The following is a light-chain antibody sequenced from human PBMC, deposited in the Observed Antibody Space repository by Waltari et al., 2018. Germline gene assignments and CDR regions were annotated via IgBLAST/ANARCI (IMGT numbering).Light chain of an antibody. Sequence: DIQMTQSPSSLSASVGDRVTIICRASQTINSYLSWYHQKPGKAPKLLIYGASSLQSGVPSRFSGGGSGTDFTLTISSMQPEDFATYYCQQSHSSPLTFGGGTKVEIK. CDR2: GAS. CDR3: QQSHSSPLT. V-gene: IGKV1-39*01. CDR1: QTINSY. J-gene: IGKJ4*01.